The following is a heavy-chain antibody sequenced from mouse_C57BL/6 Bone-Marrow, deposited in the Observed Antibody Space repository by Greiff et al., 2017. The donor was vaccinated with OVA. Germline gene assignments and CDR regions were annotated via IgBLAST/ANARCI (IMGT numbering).Heavy chain of an antibody. D-gene: IGHD4-1*02. CDR2: ISSGGSYT. J-gene: IGHJ4*01. V-gene: IGHV5-6*02. CDR1: GFTFSSYG. Sequence: EVKLVESGGDLVKPGGSLKLSCAASGFTFSSYGMSWVRQTPDKRLEWVATISSGGSYTYYPDSVKGRFTISRDNAKNTLYLQMSSLKSEDTAMYYCARQSLNWDAMDYWGQGTSVTVSS. CDR3: ARQSLNWDAMDY.